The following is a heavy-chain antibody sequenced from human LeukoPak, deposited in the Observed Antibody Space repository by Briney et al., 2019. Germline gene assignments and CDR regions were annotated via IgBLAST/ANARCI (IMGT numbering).Heavy chain of an antibody. Sequence: GGSLRLPCAASGFTFSSYAMSWARQAPGKGLEWVSAISGSGGSTYYADSVKGRFTISRDNSKNTLYLQMNSLRAEDTAVYYCAKHGMYYDILTGYIPTYYFDYWGQGTLVTVSS. D-gene: IGHD3-9*01. CDR2: ISGSGGST. CDR1: GFTFSSYA. V-gene: IGHV3-23*01. CDR3: AKHGMYYDILTGYIPTYYFDY. J-gene: IGHJ4*02.